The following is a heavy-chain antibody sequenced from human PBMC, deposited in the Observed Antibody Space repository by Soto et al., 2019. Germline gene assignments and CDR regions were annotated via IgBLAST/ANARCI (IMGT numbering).Heavy chain of an antibody. CDR2: ISSSSSYT. V-gene: IGHV3-21*05. J-gene: IGHJ5*02. D-gene: IGHD6-19*01. Sequence: GVLRLSCAASGFTFSSYWMHWVRQAPGKGLEWVSYISSSSSYTNYADSVKGRFTISRDNAKNSLYLQMNSLRAEDTAVYYCARDHSYSSGWYKGRWFDPWGQGTLVTVSS. CDR1: GFTFSSYW. CDR3: ARDHSYSSGWYKGRWFDP.